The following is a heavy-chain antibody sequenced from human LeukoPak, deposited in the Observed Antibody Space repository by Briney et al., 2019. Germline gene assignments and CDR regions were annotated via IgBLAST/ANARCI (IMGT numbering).Heavy chain of an antibody. J-gene: IGHJ6*03. CDR1: GFTFSSYS. Sequence: PGRSLRLSCAASGFTFSSYSMNWVRQAPGKGLEGVLSISSNSLYIYYAESVEGRFTISRDNAKNSLYLPVKRLRAQDTPVFYCARGEESSSFYYYMYGWSKGSTVTVSS. V-gene: IGHV3-21*01. CDR2: ISSNSLYI. CDR3: ARGEESSSFYYYMYG. D-gene: IGHD6-13*01.